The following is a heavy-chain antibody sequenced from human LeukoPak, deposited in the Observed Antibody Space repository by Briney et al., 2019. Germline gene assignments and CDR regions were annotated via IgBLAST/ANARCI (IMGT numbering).Heavy chain of an antibody. J-gene: IGHJ4*02. D-gene: IGHD2-15*01. CDR3: AKLSGSSCYSPGSY. Sequence: PGGSLRLSCAASGFTFTTYGMSWVRQAPGKGVEWVSVISDSGGSTYYADSVKGRFTISRDNSKNTLYLQMNSLRADDTAVYYCAKLSGSSCYSPGSYWGQGTLVTVSS. V-gene: IGHV3-23*01. CDR1: GFTFTTYG. CDR2: ISDSGGST.